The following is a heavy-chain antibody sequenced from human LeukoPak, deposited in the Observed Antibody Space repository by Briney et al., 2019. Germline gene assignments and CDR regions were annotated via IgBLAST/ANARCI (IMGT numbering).Heavy chain of an antibody. Sequence: GGSLRLSCTASGFTFGDYAMSWFRQAPGKGLEWVGFIRSKAYGGTTEYAASVKGRFTISRDDSKSIAYLQMNSLKTEDTAVYYCTRDKYYSRTYYYYMDVWGKGTTVTVSS. CDR1: GFTFGDYA. CDR2: IRSKAYGGTT. J-gene: IGHJ6*03. CDR3: TRDKYYSRTYYYYMDV. V-gene: IGHV3-49*03. D-gene: IGHD3-10*01.